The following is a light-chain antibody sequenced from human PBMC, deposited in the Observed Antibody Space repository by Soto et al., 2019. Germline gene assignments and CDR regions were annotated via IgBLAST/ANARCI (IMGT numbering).Light chain of an antibody. CDR2: DVS. Sequence: QSVLTQPRSVSGSPGQSVTISCTGTSSDVGGYTYVSWYQQHPGKAPKLMIYDVSKRPSGVPDRFSGSKSGNTASLTISGLQAEDEADYYCCSYAGSYSCVVFGGGTKLTVL. CDR1: SSDVGGYTY. CDR3: CSYAGSYSCVV. J-gene: IGLJ2*01. V-gene: IGLV2-11*01.